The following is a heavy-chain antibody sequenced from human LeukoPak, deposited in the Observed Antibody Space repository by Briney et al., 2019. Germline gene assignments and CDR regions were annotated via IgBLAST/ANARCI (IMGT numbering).Heavy chain of an antibody. V-gene: IGHV4-59*01. D-gene: IGHD2-15*01. Sequence: SETLSLTCTVSGGFISSYYWTWLRQSAEKGVEWVGDISNSGSTSYNPSLKSRVTISIDKSKNQFSLKWSCVNAADTAVYYWGRDALVDYFSYYYMDVWRKGTTVTVSS. CDR2: ISNSGST. J-gene: IGHJ6*03. CDR1: GGFISSYY. CDR3: GRDALVDYFSYYYMDV.